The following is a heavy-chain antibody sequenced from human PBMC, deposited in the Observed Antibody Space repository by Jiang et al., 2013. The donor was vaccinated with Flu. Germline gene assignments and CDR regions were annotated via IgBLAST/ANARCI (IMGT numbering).Heavy chain of an antibody. J-gene: IGHJ6*02. CDR2: ISAYNGNT. V-gene: IGHV1-18*01. D-gene: IGHD3-22*01. CDR1: GYTFTSYG. CDR3: ARDHLGYYDSSGYYSQQFYYYYGMDV. Sequence: EVKKPGASVKVSCKASGYTFTSYGISWVRQAPGQGLEWMGWISAYNGNTNYAQKLQGRVTMTTDTSTSTAYMELRSLRSDDTAVYYCARDHLGYYDSSGYYSQQFYYYYGMDVWGQGTTVTVSS.